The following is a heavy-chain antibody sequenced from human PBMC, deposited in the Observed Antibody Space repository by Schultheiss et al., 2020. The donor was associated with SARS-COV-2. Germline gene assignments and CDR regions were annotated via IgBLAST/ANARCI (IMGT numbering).Heavy chain of an antibody. V-gene: IGHV3-21*01. Sequence: GGSLRLSCAASGFTFSSYSMNWVRQAPGKGLEWVSSISSSSSYIYYADSVKGRFTISRDNSKNTLYLQMNSLRAEDTAVYYCARLWGSGYYYYWGQGTLVTVSS. CDR2: ISSSSSYI. CDR1: GFTFSSYS. J-gene: IGHJ4*02. D-gene: IGHD3-22*01. CDR3: ARLWGSGYYYY.